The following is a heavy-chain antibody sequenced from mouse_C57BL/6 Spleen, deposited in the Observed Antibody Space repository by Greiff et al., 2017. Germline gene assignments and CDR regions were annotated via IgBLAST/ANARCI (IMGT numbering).Heavy chain of an antibody. CDR2: FYPGGGSI. CDR3: ARLGPVVATGFDYAMDY. D-gene: IGHD1-1*01. V-gene: IGHV1-62-2*01. Sequence: VQLQQSGAELVKPGASVKLSCKASGYTFTEYTIHWVKQRSGQGLEWIGWFYPGGGSIKYNEKFKDKATLTADKSSSTVYMELSRLTSEDSAVYFCARLGPVVATGFDYAMDYWGQGTSVTVSS. CDR1: GYTFTEYT. J-gene: IGHJ4*01.